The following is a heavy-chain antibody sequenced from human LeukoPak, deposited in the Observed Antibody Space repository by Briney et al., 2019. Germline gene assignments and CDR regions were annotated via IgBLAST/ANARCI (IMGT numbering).Heavy chain of an antibody. CDR3: ARDLYLMLGLFDI. CDR2: IYYSGST. D-gene: IGHD3-16*01. Sequence: SETLSLTCTVSGGSISSSSYYWGWIRQPPGKGLEWIGSIYYSGSTYYSPSLKSRVTISVDTSKNQFSLKVTSVTAADTAVYYCARDLYLMLGLFDIWGQGTMVIVSS. J-gene: IGHJ3*02. CDR1: GGSISSSSYY. V-gene: IGHV4-39*07.